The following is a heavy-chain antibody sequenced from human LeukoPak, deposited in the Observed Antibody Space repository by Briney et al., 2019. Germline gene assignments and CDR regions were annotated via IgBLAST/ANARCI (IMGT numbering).Heavy chain of an antibody. CDR2: IYYSGST. CDR3: ARKNDFDI. D-gene: IGHD2/OR15-2a*01. J-gene: IGHJ3*02. Sequence: KPSETLSLTCTVSGGSISSDHWNWIRQPPRKGLEWIGCIYYSGSTYYNPSLKSRVTISVDMSKSQFSLRLTSVTAADAAVYYCARKNDFDIWGQGTLVTVSS. CDR1: GGSISSDH. V-gene: IGHV4-59*01.